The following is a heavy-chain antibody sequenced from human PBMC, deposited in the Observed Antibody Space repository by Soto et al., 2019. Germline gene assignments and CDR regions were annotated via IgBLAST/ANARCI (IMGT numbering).Heavy chain of an antibody. D-gene: IGHD5-18*01. CDR2: IRSKVYGGTT. CDR3: TRDLAYGYSGY. Sequence: GGSLRLSCTGSGFTFGDYAMSWFRQAPGKGLEWVGLIRSKVYGGTTEYAASVKGRFAISRDDSKSIAYLQMNSLKTEDTAVYYCTRDLAYGYSGYWGQGTLVTVSS. J-gene: IGHJ4*02. V-gene: IGHV3-49*03. CDR1: GFTFGDYA.